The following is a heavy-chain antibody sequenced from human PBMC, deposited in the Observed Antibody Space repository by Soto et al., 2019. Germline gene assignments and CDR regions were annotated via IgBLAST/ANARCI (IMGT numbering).Heavy chain of an antibody. CDR1: GFTFSTHA. D-gene: IGHD3-3*01. J-gene: IGHJ4*02. CDR2: ISGSGFST. CDR3: AKDPYYDFWSDHYRGYYFDY. Sequence: DVQLLESGGGLVQPGGSLRLSCAASGFTFSTHAMNWVRQAPGKGLEWVSAISGSGFSTYYADSVKGRFTISRDNSKNTLYLQMNSLRAEDTAVYYCAKDPYYDFWSDHYRGYYFDYLSQGTLVTGSS. V-gene: IGHV3-23*01.